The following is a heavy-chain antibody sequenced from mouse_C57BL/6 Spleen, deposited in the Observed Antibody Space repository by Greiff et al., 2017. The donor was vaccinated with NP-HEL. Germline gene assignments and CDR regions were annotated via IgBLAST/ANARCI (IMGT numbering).Heavy chain of an antibody. CDR2: IYPGDGDT. D-gene: IGHD2-1*01. J-gene: IGHJ4*01. CDR1: GYAFSSYW. Sequence: QVQLKQSGAELVKPGASVKISCKASGYAFSSYWMNWVKQRPGKGLEWIGQIYPGDGDTNYNGKFKGKATLTADKSSSTAYMQLSSLTSEDSAVYFCARTIYYGNYEGMDYWGQGTSVTVSS. CDR3: ARTIYYGNYEGMDY. V-gene: IGHV1-80*01.